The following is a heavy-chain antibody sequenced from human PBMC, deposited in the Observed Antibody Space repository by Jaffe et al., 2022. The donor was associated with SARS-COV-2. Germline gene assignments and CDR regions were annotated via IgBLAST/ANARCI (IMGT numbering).Heavy chain of an antibody. CDR3: AREGTPTGIAAAVGYYYYGMDV. J-gene: IGHJ6*02. V-gene: IGHV3-48*03. Sequence: EVQLVESGGGLVQPGGSLRLSCAASGFTFSSYEMNWVRQAPGKGLEWVSYISSSGSTIYYADSVKGRFTISRDNAKNSLYLQMNSLRAEDTAVYYCAREGTPTGIAAAVGYYYYGMDVWGQGTTVTVSS. D-gene: IGHD6-13*01. CDR2: ISSSGSTI. CDR1: GFTFSSYE.